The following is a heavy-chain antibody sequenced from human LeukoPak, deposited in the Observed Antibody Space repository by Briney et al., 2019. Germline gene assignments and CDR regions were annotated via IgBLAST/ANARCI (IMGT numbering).Heavy chain of an antibody. CDR1: GYTFTSYG. Sequence: GASVKVSCKASGYTFTSYGVSWVRQAPGQGLEWMGWISPYDGDTNYAQNLQGRVTMTTDTSTSTAYMELRSLRSEDTAVYYCARLGDIWGQGTMVTVSS. J-gene: IGHJ3*02. CDR2: ISPYDGDT. V-gene: IGHV1-18*01. CDR3: ARLGDI.